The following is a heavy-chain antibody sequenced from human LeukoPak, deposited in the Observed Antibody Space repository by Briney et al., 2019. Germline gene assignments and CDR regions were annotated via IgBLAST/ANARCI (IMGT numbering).Heavy chain of an antibody. Sequence: SGALSLTCAVSGGSISSDNWWSWVRQSPGKGLEWIGEIYHSGRTNYNPSLKSRDTISVDNSKNQLSLKLSSVTAADTAVYYCARDYSAAADDAFDIWGQGTMVTVSS. CDR2: IYHSGRT. CDR1: GGSISSDNW. CDR3: ARDYSAAADDAFDI. V-gene: IGHV4-4*02. D-gene: IGHD2-2*01. J-gene: IGHJ3*02.